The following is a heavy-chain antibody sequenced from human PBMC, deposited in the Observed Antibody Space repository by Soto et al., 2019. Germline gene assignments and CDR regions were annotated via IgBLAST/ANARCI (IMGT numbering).Heavy chain of an antibody. V-gene: IGHV4-34*01. Sequence: PXATLSLSCAVYGGSFSGYYWSWIRQPPGKGLEWIGEINHSGSTNYNPSLKSRVTISVDTSKNQFSLKLSSVTAADTAVYYCARGPGTTSDSGSYRNFDYWGQGTLVTVSS. CDR3: ARGPGTTSDSGSYRNFDY. D-gene: IGHD1-26*01. CDR1: GGSFSGYY. CDR2: INHSGST. J-gene: IGHJ4*02.